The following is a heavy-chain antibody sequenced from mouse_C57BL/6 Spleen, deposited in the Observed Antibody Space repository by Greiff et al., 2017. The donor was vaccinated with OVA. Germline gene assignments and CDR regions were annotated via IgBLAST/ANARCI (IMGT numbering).Heavy chain of an antibody. CDR2: ISYDGSN. CDR1: GYSITSGYY. Sequence: DVKLQESGPGLVKPSQSLSLTCSVTGYSITSGYYWNWIRQFPGNKLEWMGYISYDGSNNYNPSLKNRISITRDTSKNQFFLKLNSVTTEDTATYYCARGGFITTVVENWYFDVWGTGTTVTVSS. V-gene: IGHV3-6*01. CDR3: ARGGFITTVVENWYFDV. D-gene: IGHD1-1*01. J-gene: IGHJ1*03.